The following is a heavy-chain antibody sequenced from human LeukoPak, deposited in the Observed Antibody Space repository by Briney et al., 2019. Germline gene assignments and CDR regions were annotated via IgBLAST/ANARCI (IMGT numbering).Heavy chain of an antibody. V-gene: IGHV4-38-2*02. CDR1: GSSISSGYY. D-gene: IGHD3-22*01. CDR3: ARDQGPDYYDSSGYYHDY. J-gene: IGHJ4*02. Sequence: SETLSLTCAVSGSSISSGYYWGWIRQPPGKGLEWIGSIYHGGTTYYNPSLKSRVTISVDTSKNQFSLKLSSVTAADTAVYYCARDQGPDYYDSSGYYHDYWGQGTLVTVSS. CDR2: IYHGGTT.